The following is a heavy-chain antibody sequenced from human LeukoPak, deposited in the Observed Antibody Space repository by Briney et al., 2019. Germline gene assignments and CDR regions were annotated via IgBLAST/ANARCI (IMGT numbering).Heavy chain of an antibody. D-gene: IGHD6-13*01. CDR3: ARGAGYSRDY. J-gene: IGHJ4*02. V-gene: IGHV4-61*02. CDR2: IYTSGST. Sequence: SETLSLTCTVSGGSINIGSYYWSWIRQPAGRGLEWIGRIYTSGSTNYNPSLKSRVTISVDTSKNQFSLRLSSLTAADTAVYYCARGAGYSRDYWGQGTLVTVSS. CDR1: GGSINIGSYY.